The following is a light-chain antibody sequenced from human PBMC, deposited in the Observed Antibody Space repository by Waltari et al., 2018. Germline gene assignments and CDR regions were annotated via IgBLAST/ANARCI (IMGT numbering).Light chain of an antibody. Sequence: SSDLTQDPAVSVALGQTVRITCQGDSLRSYPASWYQQRPGQAPILVIYHKDNRPSGVPDRFSGSSSGNTASLTITGAQADDEADYYCNSRDSSGDHVVFGGGTKLTVL. V-gene: IGLV3-19*01. CDR1: SLRSYP. CDR2: HKD. CDR3: NSRDSSGDHVV. J-gene: IGLJ2*01.